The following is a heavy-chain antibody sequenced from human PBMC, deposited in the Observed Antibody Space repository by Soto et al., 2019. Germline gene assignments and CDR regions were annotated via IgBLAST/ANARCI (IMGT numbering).Heavy chain of an antibody. V-gene: IGHV1-69*13. CDR1: GGTFSSYA. CDR2: IIPIFGTA. CDR3: ARAVAGRPYYFDY. J-gene: IGHJ4*02. Sequence: AASVKVSCKASGGTFSSYAISWVRQAPGQGLEWMGGIIPIFGTANYAQKFQGRVTITADESTSTAYMELSSLRSEDTAVYYCARAVAGRPYYFDYWGQGTLVTVSS. D-gene: IGHD6-19*01.